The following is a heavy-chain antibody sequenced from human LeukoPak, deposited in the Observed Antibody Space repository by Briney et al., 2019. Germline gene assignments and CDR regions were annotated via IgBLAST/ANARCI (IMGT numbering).Heavy chain of an antibody. CDR2: IYYSGST. CDR1: GGSISSGDYY. Sequence: SETLSLTCTVSGGSISSGDYYWSWIRQPPGKGLEWIGYIYYSGSTYYNPSLKSRVTISVDTSKNQFSLKLSSVTAADTAVYYCARKEQLGPFDYWGQGTLVTVSS. J-gene: IGHJ4*02. V-gene: IGHV4-30-4*01. D-gene: IGHD6-13*01. CDR3: ARKEQLGPFDY.